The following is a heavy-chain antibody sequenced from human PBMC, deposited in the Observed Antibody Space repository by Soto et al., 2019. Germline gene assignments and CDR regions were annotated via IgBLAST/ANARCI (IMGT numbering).Heavy chain of an antibody. J-gene: IGHJ6*02. V-gene: IGHV1-18*01. CDR1: GYTFTSYG. CDR3: AREEGYDILTGIPWGGYDYGMDV. CDR2: ISAYNGNT. Sequence: QVQLVQSGAEVKKPGASVKVSCKASGYTFTSYGISWVRQAPGQGLEWMGWISAYNGNTNYAQKLQGRVTMTTDTSTSTAYMELRSPRSDDSAVYYCAREEGYDILTGIPWGGYDYGMDVCGQGTTVTVSS. D-gene: IGHD3-9*01.